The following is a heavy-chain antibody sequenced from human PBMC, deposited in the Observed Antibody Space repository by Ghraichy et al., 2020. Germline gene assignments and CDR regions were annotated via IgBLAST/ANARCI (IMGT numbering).Heavy chain of an antibody. CDR2: ISNSGSLS. CDR1: GFSFSDFY. Sequence: GESLNISCAASGFSFSDFYMSWIRQAPGKGLEWVSYISNSGSLSNYADSVRGRFTISRDNTKKSVYLQMDNLRAEDTAVYYCARDVVVTAMDLFDIWGQGTLVTVSS. D-gene: IGHD2-21*02. J-gene: IGHJ4*02. CDR3: ARDVVVTAMDLFDI. V-gene: IGHV3-11*05.